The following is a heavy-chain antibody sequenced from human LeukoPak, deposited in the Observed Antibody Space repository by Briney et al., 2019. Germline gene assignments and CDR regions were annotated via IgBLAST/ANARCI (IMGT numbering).Heavy chain of an antibody. V-gene: IGHV4-34*01. Sequence: SETLSLTCAVFGGSFSGYSWSWIRQSPGKGLEWIGEINHRGGTNYNPSLKSRVTISVDTSKNQFSLKLSSVTAADTAVYYCASRFEPRDYYDSSGYRTNNWFDPWGQGTLVTVSS. CDR2: INHRGGT. J-gene: IGHJ5*02. CDR1: GGSFSGYS. CDR3: ASRFEPRDYYDSSGYRTNNWFDP. D-gene: IGHD3-22*01.